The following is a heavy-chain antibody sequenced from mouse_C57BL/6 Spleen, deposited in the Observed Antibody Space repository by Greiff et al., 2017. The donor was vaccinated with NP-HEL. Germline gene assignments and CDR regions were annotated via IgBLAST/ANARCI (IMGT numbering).Heavy chain of an antibody. V-gene: IGHV1-15*01. J-gene: IGHJ1*03. CDR3: TRLGSTWYFDV. D-gene: IGHD1-1*01. CDR1: GYTFTDYE. CDR2: IDPETGGT. Sequence: VQLQQSGAELVRPGASVTLSCKASGYTFTDYEMHWVKQTPVHGLEWIGAIDPETGGTAYNQKFKGKAILTADKSSSTAYMELRSLTSEDSAVYYCTRLGSTWYFDVWGTGTTVTVSS.